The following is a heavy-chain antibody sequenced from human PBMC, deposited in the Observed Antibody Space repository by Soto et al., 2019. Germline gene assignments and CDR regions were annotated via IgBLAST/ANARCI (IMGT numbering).Heavy chain of an antibody. CDR1: GFTFSSYG. D-gene: IGHD2-2*01. V-gene: IGHV3-30*18. CDR2: ISYDGSNK. J-gene: IGHJ6*02. Sequence: VQLLESGGGLVQPGGSLRLSCAASGFTFSSYGMHWVRQAPGKGLEWVAVISYDGSNKYYADSVKGRFTISRDNSKNPPELQKNSLRAEDKAVYYGAKGRTEYQLLSPYYYYYGMDVWGQGTTVTVSS. CDR3: AKGRTEYQLLSPYYYYYGMDV.